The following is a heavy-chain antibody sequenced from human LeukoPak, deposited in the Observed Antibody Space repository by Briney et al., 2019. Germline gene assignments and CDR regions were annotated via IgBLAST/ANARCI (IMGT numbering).Heavy chain of an antibody. V-gene: IGHV3-30*03. CDR1: GFTFSNFG. Sequence: GGSLRLSCVASGFTFSNFGVHWVRQAPGKGLEWVAVISYNGHYEYYGESVKGRFTISRDNSKNTVSLQMDNLRIEDTAVYYCVRGGSPPTSTWSLDEWGQGTLVTVSS. D-gene: IGHD1-26*01. J-gene: IGHJ4*02. CDR2: ISYNGHYE. CDR3: VRGGSPPTSTWSLDE.